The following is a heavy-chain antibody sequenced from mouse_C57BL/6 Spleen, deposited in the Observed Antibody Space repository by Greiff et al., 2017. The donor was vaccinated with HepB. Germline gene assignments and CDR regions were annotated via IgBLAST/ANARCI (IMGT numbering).Heavy chain of an antibody. CDR2: ISYDGSN. D-gene: IGHD1-1*01. CDR1: GYSITSGYY. V-gene: IGHV3-6*01. J-gene: IGHJ3*01. CDR3: ARGDYDGSSYWFAY. Sequence: EVKLQESGPGLVKPSQSLSLTCSVTGYSITSGYYWNWSRQFPGNKLEWRGYISYDGSNNYNPSLKNRISITRDTSKNQFFLKLTAVTTEDTATYYGARGDYDGSSYWFAYWGQGTLVTVSA.